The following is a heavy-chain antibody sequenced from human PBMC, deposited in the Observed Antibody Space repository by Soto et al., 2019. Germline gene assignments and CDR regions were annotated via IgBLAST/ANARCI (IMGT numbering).Heavy chain of an antibody. Sequence: PGGSLRLSCVASGFTFSRHGMHWVRQAPGKGLEWVAVISYDGSNQDYADSVKGRFSISRDNSKNTVYLQMNSLRVEDSAVYYCARDRSSTYYYYGMDLWGQGTTVTVSS. CDR3: ARDRSSTYYYYGMDL. CDR1: GFTFSRHG. D-gene: IGHD6-19*01. V-gene: IGHV3-30-3*01. J-gene: IGHJ6*02. CDR2: ISYDGSNQ.